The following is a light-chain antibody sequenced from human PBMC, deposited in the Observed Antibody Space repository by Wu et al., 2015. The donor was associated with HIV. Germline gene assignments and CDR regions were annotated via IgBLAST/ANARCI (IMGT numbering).Light chain of an antibody. J-gene: IGKJ2*03. V-gene: IGKV3-20*01. CDR3: QQYGSSLYS. CDR2: GAS. Sequence: ENVLTQSPGTLSLSPGERATLSCRASQSVSSSYLAWYQQKPGQAPRLLIYGASSRATGIPDRFSGSGSGTDFTLTISRLEPEDSAVYYCQQYGSSLYSFGQGTKTGDQT. CDR1: QSVSSSY.